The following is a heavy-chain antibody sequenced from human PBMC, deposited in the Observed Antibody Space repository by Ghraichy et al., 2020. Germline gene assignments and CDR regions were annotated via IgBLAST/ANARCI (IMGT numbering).Heavy chain of an antibody. D-gene: IGHD7-27*01. Sequence: GGSLRLSCAASGFSLSDFGMNWVRQTPGKGMEWLSYISGSSSTIYYADSVKGRFTISRDTAKNSLYRQMNRLRDEDTAVYYCARESNWGSAYWGQGTLVTVSS. CDR3: ARESNWGSAY. CDR1: GFSLSDFG. CDR2: ISGSSSTI. V-gene: IGHV3-48*02. J-gene: IGHJ4*02.